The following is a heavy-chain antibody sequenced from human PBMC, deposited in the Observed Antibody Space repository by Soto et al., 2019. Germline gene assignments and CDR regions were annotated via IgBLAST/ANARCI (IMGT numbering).Heavy chain of an antibody. CDR2: VYYTGST. CDR3: VRTAREGAVAPHWFDR. V-gene: IGHV4-30-4*01. Sequence: LSLTCTVSGASIRSTDYYWSWIRQAPGKGLEWIGYVYYTGSTYYNPSLMSRLTVSVDTSKNQFSLKLTSVTAAETAVYYCVRTAREGAVAPHWFDRWGQRTQVTV. CDR1: GASIRSTDYY. D-gene: IGHD2-21*02. J-gene: IGHJ5*02.